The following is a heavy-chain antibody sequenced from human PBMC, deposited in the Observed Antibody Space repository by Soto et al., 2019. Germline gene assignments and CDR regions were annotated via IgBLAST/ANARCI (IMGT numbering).Heavy chain of an antibody. CDR1: GGSISSGGYY. V-gene: IGHV4-31*03. Sequence: QVQLQESGPGLVKPSQTLSLTCTVSGGSISSGGYYWSWIRQHPGKGLEWIGYIYYSGSNYYNPSLKSRVTISLDTSKNQFSLKLSSVTAADTAVYYGSRSCSSTSCYYPHFDYWGQGTLVTVSS. J-gene: IGHJ4*02. CDR3: SRSCSSTSCYYPHFDY. D-gene: IGHD2-2*01. CDR2: IYYSGSN.